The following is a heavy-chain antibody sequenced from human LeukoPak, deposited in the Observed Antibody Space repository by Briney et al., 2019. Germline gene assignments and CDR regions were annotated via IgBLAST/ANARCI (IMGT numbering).Heavy chain of an antibody. D-gene: IGHD3-10*01. CDR2: ISWNSGSI. CDR3: AKDARWFGELSTNFDY. J-gene: IGHJ4*02. CDR1: GFTFDDYA. V-gene: IGHV3-9*01. Sequence: GRSLRLSCAASGFTFDDYAMHWVRHAPGKGLEWVSGISWNSGSIGYADSVKGRFTISRDNAKNSLYLQMNSLRAEDTALYYCAKDARWFGELSTNFDYWGQGTLVTVSS.